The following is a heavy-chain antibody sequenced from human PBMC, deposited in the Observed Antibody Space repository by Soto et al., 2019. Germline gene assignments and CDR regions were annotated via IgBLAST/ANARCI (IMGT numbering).Heavy chain of an antibody. CDR2: IFSSGST. J-gene: IGHJ4*02. V-gene: IGHV4-4*07. D-gene: IGHD3-16*01. CDR3: ARAGEMAGGHGGFDS. CDR1: GGSIITDY. Sequence: QVQLHESGPGLVKPSETLSLTCSVSGGSIITDYWSWIRQPAGKRLEWIGRIFSSGSTNYNPSLQGRVTMSVDTSKNQFSLKLTSMSAADTAVYYCARAGEMAGGHGGFDSWGQGTVVIVSS.